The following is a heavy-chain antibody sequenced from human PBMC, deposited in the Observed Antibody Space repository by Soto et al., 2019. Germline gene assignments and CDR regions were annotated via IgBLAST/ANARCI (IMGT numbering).Heavy chain of an antibody. J-gene: IGHJ6*02. CDR3: ARPRQDYYSYFGMNV. CDR2: ISNDAINK. Sequence: QVQLVESGGGVVQPGRSLRLSCAASGFTFNTYGVHWVRQAPGKGLEWVAVISNDAINKYYADSVKGRFAISRDDSKNTLYLQMNSLRGEDTAVYYCARPRQDYYSYFGMNVWGQGTTVIVSS. CDR1: GFTFNTYG. V-gene: IGHV3-30*03.